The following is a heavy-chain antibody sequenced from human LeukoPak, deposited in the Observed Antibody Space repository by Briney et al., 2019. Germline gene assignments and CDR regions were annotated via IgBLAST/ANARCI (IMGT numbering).Heavy chain of an antibody. D-gene: IGHD6-19*01. V-gene: IGHV3-48*03. CDR1: GFSFSRYE. CDR3: ARDRSGWYFFDR. J-gene: IGHJ4*02. CDR2: ISRSGSTI. Sequence: GRALRLSCAASGFSFSRYEMNWVRQAPGKGGEGMSYISRSGSTIYYADTVKGGFTLSREKAKNSLYVQMNSLRVEDTAVYYCARDRSGWYFFDRWGQGTQVPVSS.